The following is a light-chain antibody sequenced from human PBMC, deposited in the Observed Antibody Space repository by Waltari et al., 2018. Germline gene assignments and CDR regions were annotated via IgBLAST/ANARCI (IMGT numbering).Light chain of an antibody. CDR1: QNVNSY. CDR2: DAS. V-gene: IGKV3-11*01. CDR3: QQRSNWPSIT. Sequence: EIVLTQSPATLSLSPGERATLPCRASQNVNSYLAWYQQTPGQAPRLLIYDASNRATCIPARFSGSGSGTDFTLTISSLEPEDFAVYYCQQRSNWPSITFGQGTRLEIK. J-gene: IGKJ5*01.